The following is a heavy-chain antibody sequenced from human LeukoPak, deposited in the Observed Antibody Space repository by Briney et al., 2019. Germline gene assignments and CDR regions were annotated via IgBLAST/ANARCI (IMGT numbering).Heavy chain of an antibody. D-gene: IGHD3-16*01. V-gene: IGHV4-34*01. CDR3: ARGYDYVWGSYNWFDP. CDR1: GGSFSGYY. Sequence: PSETLSLTCAVYGGSFSGYYWSWIRQPPGKGLEWIGEINHSGSTNYNPSLKSRVTISVDTSKNQFSLKLSSVTAADTAVYYCARGYDYVWGSYNWFDPWGQGTLVTVSS. J-gene: IGHJ5*02. CDR2: INHSGST.